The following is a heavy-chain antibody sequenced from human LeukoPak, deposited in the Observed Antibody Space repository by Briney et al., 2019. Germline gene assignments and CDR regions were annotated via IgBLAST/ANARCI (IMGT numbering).Heavy chain of an antibody. CDR2: IKQDGSEK. CDR3: ASFIRQQLVHTDFDY. J-gene: IGHJ4*02. V-gene: IGHV3-7*02. Sequence: GGSLRLSCAASGFTFRSYWMSWVRQAPGKWLEWVANIKQDGSEKYYVVSVKGRFTISRDNAKNSLYLQMNSLRAEDTAVYYCASFIRQQLVHTDFDYWGQGTLVTVSS. D-gene: IGHD6-13*01. CDR1: GFTFRSYW.